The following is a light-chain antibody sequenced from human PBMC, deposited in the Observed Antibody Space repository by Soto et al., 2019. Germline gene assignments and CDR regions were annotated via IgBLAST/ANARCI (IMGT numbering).Light chain of an antibody. CDR2: EVS. CDR3: NSQTSSTFWV. Sequence: QSALTQPASVSGSPGQSITISCTGTSSDVGGYDHVSWYQLHPGKAPKLIIYEVSNRPSGVSNRFSGSKSGNTASLTISGLQAEDEADYYCNSQTSSTFWVFGGGTKLTVL. J-gene: IGLJ3*02. V-gene: IGLV2-14*01. CDR1: SSDVGGYDH.